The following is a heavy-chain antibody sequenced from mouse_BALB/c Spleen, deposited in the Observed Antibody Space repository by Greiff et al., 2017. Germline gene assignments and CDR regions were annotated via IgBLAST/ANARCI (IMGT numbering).Heavy chain of an antibody. J-gene: IGHJ2*01. V-gene: IGHV14-3*02. CDR2: IDPANGNT. D-gene: IGHD1-1*01. Sequence: EVKLMESGAELVKPGASVKLSCTASGFNIKDTYMHWVKQRPEQGLEWIGRIDPANGNTKYDPKFQGKATITADTSSNTAYLQLSSLTSEDTAVYYCARDYYGSSFLYYFDYWGQGTTLTVSS. CDR3: ARDYYGSSFLYYFDY. CDR1: GFNIKDTY.